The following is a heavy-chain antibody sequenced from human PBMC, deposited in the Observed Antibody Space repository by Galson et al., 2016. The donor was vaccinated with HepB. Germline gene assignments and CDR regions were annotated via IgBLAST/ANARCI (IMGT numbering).Heavy chain of an antibody. CDR2: INSDGSST. V-gene: IGHV3-74*01. D-gene: IGHD3-10*01. Sequence: SLRLSCAASGFTFSSYWMHWVCQAPGKGLVWVSRINSDGSSTSYADSVKGRFTISRDNAKNTLYLQMNSLRAEDTAVYYCAKAYGSGSSFYYYYGMDVWGQGTTVSVSS. CDR3: AKAYGSGSSFYYYYGMDV. J-gene: IGHJ6*02. CDR1: GFTFSSYW.